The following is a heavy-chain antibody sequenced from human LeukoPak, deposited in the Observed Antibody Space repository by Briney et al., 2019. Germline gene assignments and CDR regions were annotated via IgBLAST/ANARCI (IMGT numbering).Heavy chain of an antibody. D-gene: IGHD2-2*01. J-gene: IGHJ4*02. CDR1: GGSISSSSYY. Sequence: SETLSLTCTVSGGSISSSSYYWGWIRQPPGKGLEWIGSIYCSGSTYYNPSLKSRVTISVDTSKNQFSLKLSSVTAADTAVYYCARQEVPAASVRDWGQGTLVTVSS. CDR3: ARQEVPAASVRD. CDR2: IYCSGST. V-gene: IGHV4-39*01.